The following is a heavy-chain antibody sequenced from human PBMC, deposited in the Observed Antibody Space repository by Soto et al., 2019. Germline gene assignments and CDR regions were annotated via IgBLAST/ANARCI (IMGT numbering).Heavy chain of an antibody. CDR3: ARDQGYPDSFDI. J-gene: IGHJ3*02. V-gene: IGHV3-74*01. Sequence: EVQLVESGGGLIQPGESLRLSCAASGFPFGPFYMHWVRQAPGKGLEWVSHINGDGTTTVYADSVKGRFTISRDNAKNTLYLQMTSLRAEDTAVYYCARDQGYPDSFDIWGQGTMVTVSS. D-gene: IGHD2-2*01. CDR2: INGDGTTT. CDR1: GFPFGPFY.